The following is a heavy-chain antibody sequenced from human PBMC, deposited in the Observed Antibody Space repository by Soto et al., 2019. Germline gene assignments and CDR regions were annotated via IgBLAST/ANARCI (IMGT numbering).Heavy chain of an antibody. CDR3: ARDRTRSIAAADWWFDP. Sequence: VQLVESGGGLVQPGGSLRLSCAASGFTFSSYSMNWVRQAPGKGLEWVSYISSSSSTIYYADSVKGRFTISRDNAKNSLYLQMNSLRDEDTAVYYCARDRTRSIAAADWWFDPWGQGTLVTVSS. D-gene: IGHD6-13*01. CDR1: GFTFSSYS. CDR2: ISSSSSTI. V-gene: IGHV3-48*02. J-gene: IGHJ5*02.